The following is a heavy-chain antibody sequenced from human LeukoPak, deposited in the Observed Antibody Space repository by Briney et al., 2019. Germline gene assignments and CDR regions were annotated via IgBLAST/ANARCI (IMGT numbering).Heavy chain of an antibody. CDR1: GFIFSSCA. CDR3: ANADGNYKTLIDY. D-gene: IGHD5-24*01. V-gene: IGHV3-23*01. J-gene: IGHJ4*02. CDR2: ISGSGGST. Sequence: GGSLRLSCAASGFIFSSCAMNWVRQGPGKGLEWVSGISGSGGSTYFADSVKGRFTISRDSSKNTVYLQMNSLRVEDTAVYYCANADGNYKTLIDYWGQGTLVTVSS.